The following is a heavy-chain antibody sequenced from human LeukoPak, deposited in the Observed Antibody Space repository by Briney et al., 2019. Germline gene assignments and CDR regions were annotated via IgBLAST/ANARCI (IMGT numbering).Heavy chain of an antibody. Sequence: ASVKVSCKASGYTFTGYYMHWVRQAPGQGLEWMGWINPNSGGTNYAQKFQGRVTITRDTSISTAYMELSRLRSDDTAVYYCARVPPYYDSSGYYVREYNWFDPWGQGTLVTVSS. J-gene: IGHJ5*02. CDR2: INPNSGGT. CDR3: ARVPPYYDSSGYYVREYNWFDP. CDR1: GYTFTGYY. D-gene: IGHD3-22*01. V-gene: IGHV1-2*02.